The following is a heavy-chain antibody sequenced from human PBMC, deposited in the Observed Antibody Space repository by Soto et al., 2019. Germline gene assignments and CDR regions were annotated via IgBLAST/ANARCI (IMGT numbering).Heavy chain of an antibody. CDR1: GNSISGTSSF. CDR2: AYYTGST. V-gene: IGHV4-39*01. CDR3: TRLARFTGLLDY. Sequence: PSETLSLTCTVSGNSISGTSSFWAWIRQPPGKNLEWIVSAYYTGSTYYNSSLKSRVSISIDTSNNQFSLILNSVTSSDTAVSYCTRLARFTGLLDYWGQGALVTVSS. D-gene: IGHD4-4*01. J-gene: IGHJ4*02.